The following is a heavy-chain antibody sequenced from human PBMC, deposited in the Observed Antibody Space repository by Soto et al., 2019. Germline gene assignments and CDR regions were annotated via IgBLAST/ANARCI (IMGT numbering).Heavy chain of an antibody. D-gene: IGHD2-21*02. CDR2: IYPGDSDT. J-gene: IGHJ3*02. CDR1: GYSFTSYW. Sequence: GESLKISCKGPGYSFTSYWIGWVRQMPGKGLEWMGIIYPGDSDTRYSPSFQGQVTISADKSISTAYLQWSSLKASNTAMYYCARTKFGDCGDDCYQSDAFNSWGQGTMVTVSS. V-gene: IGHV5-51*01. CDR3: ARTKFGDCGDDCYQSDAFNS.